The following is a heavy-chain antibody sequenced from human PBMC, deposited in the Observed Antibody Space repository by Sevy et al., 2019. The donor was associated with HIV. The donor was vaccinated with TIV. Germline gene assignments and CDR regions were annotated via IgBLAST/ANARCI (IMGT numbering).Heavy chain of an antibody. CDR3: ARGRKTTEEWLEELDYYYGLDV. V-gene: IGHV3-30*02. CDR1: GFSLTTSD. Sequence: GGSLRLSCAASGFSLTTSDMHWVRQAPGKGLERVAYVRNDGSNKYYADSVRDRFTSSRDSPKNTLYLQMNSLRDEDTAIYYCARGRKTTEEWLEELDYYYGLDVWGQGTTVTVSS. CDR2: VRNDGSNK. J-gene: IGHJ6*02. D-gene: IGHD2-8*01.